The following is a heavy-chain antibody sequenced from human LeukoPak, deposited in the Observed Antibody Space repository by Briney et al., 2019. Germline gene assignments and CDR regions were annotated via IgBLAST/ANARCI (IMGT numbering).Heavy chain of an antibody. J-gene: IGHJ3*01. V-gene: IGHV1-69*17. Sequence: ASVKVSCKASGGTFSSYALSWMRQAPGQGLEWMGRVIPMFDVTDYAQKFQGRVTITADTSTGTAYMELSSLTSDDTATYYCARDPALEGTEDYRDFGGVESVDAFDVWGQGTMVTVFS. CDR3: ARDPALEGTEDYRDFGGVESVDAFDV. CDR1: GGTFSSYA. D-gene: IGHD4-23*01. CDR2: VIPMFDVT.